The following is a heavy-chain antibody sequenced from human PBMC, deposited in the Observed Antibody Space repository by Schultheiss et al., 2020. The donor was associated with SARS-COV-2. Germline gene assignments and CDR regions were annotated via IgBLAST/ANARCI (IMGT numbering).Heavy chain of an antibody. V-gene: IGHV1-18*01. CDR2: ISIFDGDT. CDR1: GYTFINYD. CDR3: TRESLLRAIFIRPFDP. Sequence: ASVKVSCKASGYTFINYDISWVRQAPGQGLEWMAYISIFDGDTKYTQKFQGRVTMTRNNSISTAYMELSSLRSEDTAVYYCTRESLLRAIFIRPFDPWGQGTLVTVSS. J-gene: IGHJ5*02. D-gene: IGHD3-10*01.